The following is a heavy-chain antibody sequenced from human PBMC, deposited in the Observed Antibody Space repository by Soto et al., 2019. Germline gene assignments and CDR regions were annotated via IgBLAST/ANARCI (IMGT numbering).Heavy chain of an antibody. J-gene: IGHJ5*02. Sequence: PSETLSLTCAVYGGSFSGYYWSWIRQPPGKGLEWIGFISYSGTTSYSPSLKSRVAISLDTSKNQFSLSLSSVTAADTAVYYCARGRGYSYGLDPWGQGALVTVSS. CDR1: GGSFSGYY. D-gene: IGHD5-18*01. V-gene: IGHV4-30-4*08. CDR3: ARGRGYSYGLDP. CDR2: ISYSGTT.